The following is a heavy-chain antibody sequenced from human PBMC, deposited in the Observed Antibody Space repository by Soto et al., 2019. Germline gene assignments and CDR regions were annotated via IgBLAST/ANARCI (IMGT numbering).Heavy chain of an antibody. CDR2: INPSGGST. J-gene: IGHJ5*02. D-gene: IGHD6-6*01. CDR1: GYTFTSYY. V-gene: IGHV1-46*01. CDR3: ARRRLLSSSSHFWFDP. Sequence: GASVKVSCKASGYTFTSYYIHWVRQAPGQGLEWMGIINPSGGSTSYAQKFQGRVTISVDTSKNQFSLKLSSVTAADTAVYYCARRRLLSSSSHFWFDPWGQGTLVTVSS.